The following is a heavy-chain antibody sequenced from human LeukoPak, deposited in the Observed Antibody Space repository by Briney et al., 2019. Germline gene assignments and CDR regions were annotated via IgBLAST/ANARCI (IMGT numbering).Heavy chain of an antibody. D-gene: IGHD3-22*01. V-gene: IGHV3-23*01. J-gene: IGHJ5*02. CDR1: GFTFSNYA. CDR3: AKSITYDRSGYFDN. Sequence: GGSLRLSCAASGFTFSNYAMTWVRQAPGKGLEWVSGLSGVGGKTYYTDSVKGRFTISRDNSQNTLYLQMNSLRAEDTAVYYCAKSITYDRSGYFDNWGQGTLVTVSS. CDR2: LSGVGGKT.